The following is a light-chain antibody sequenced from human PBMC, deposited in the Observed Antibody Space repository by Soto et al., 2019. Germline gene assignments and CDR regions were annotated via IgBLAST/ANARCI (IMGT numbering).Light chain of an antibody. V-gene: IGLV1-44*01. CDR2: SDV. J-gene: IGLJ2*01. CDR1: TSNIGTNP. CDR3: AVWDDSLSALL. Sequence: QAVVTQPPSASGTPGQRVTISCSGGTSNIGTNPVNWYRQLPGTAPQLLLYSDVQRPSGVPDRVSGSKSGTSASLAIRGLQSEDEADYFCAVWDDSLSALLFGGGTKVTVL.